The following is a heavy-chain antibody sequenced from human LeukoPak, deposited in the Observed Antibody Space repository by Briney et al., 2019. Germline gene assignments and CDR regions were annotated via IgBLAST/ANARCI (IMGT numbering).Heavy chain of an antibody. V-gene: IGHV1-69*13. CDR3: ARDLLLEDTAMGNWFDP. CDR2: IIPIFGTA. Sequence: SVKVSCKASGGTFSSYAISWVRQAPGQGLEWMGGIIPIFGTANYAQKFQGRVTITADESTSTAYMELSSLRSEDTAVYYCARDLLLEDTAMGNWFDPWGQGTLVTVSS. J-gene: IGHJ5*02. CDR1: GGTFSSYA. D-gene: IGHD5-18*01.